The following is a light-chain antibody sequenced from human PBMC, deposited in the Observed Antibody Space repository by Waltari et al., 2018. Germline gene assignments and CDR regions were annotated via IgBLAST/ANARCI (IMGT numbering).Light chain of an antibody. CDR3: ETGGHGTWV. CDR2: VNSEGSH. V-gene: IGLV4-69*01. J-gene: IGLJ3*02. Sequence: HRPERGPRYLMKVNSEGSHSKGDDIPDRCSGSSSGAERYLTISSLQSEDEADYYGETGGHGTWVFGGGTKLTVL.